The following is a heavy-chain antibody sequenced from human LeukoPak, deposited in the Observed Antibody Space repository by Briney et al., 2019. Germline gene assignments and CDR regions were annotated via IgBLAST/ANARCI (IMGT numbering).Heavy chain of an antibody. D-gene: IGHD3-10*01. Sequence: SETLSLTCTVSGGSISSYYWSWIRQPPGKGLEWIGYIYYSGSTNYNPSLKSRVTISVDTSKNQFSLKLSSVTAADTAVYYCARGSGPPAYYFDYWGQGTLVTVSS. V-gene: IGHV4-59*01. J-gene: IGHJ4*02. CDR2: IYYSGST. CDR3: ARGSGPPAYYFDY. CDR1: GGSISSYY.